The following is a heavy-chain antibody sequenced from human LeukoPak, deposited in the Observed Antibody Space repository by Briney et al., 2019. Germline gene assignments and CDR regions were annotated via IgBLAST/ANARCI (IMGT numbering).Heavy chain of an antibody. CDR2: IRSKAYGGTT. CDR1: GFAFGAFA. V-gene: IGHV3-49*04. CDR3: TRTRRRGYYFDY. Sequence: GGSLRLYCTAYGFAFGAFAISWVREAPGQGLGRGGFIRSKAYGGTTEYAASVKGRFTISRDDSKSIAYLQMNSLKTEDTAVYYCTRTRRRGYYFDYWGQGTLVTVSS. J-gene: IGHJ4*02.